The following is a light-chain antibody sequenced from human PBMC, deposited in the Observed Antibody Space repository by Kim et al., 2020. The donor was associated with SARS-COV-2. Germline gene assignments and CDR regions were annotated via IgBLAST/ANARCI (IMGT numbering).Light chain of an antibody. V-gene: IGLV2-14*03. Sequence: SITISCPGTSSDVGGYNYVSWYQQHPGKAPKLMIYDVSKRPSGVSNRFSGSKSGNTASLTISGLQAEDEADYYCSSYTSSSTLVVFGGGTQLTVL. CDR2: DVS. CDR3: SSYTSSSTLVV. CDR1: SSDVGGYNY. J-gene: IGLJ2*01.